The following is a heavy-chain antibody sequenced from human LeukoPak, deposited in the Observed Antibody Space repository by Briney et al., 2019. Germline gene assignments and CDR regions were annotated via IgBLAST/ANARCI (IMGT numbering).Heavy chain of an antibody. V-gene: IGHV3-21*01. CDR1: GFPFRSFS. J-gene: IGHJ4*02. CDR2: ISSSSTYI. CDR3: ARAEGSGSSFDY. Sequence: PGGSLRLSCVASGFPFRSFSMNWVRQAPGKGLEWVPSISSSSTYIYYADSVKGRFTISRDNAKNSLYLQMNSLRVEDTAVYYCARAEGSGSSFDYWGQGTLVTVSS. D-gene: IGHD3-10*01.